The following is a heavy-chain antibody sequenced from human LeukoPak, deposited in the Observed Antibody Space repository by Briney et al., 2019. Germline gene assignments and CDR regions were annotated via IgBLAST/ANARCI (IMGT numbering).Heavy chain of an antibody. V-gene: IGHV1-2*02. Sequence: ASVKVSCKASGYTFTGHDVHWVRQAPGQGLEWMAWINPNNGATDYAQKFQDRVTVTRDTSISTVYMELRSLTSVDTAVYYCARKSLWTVDFWGQGTLVSVSS. CDR2: INPNNGAT. J-gene: IGHJ4*02. CDR3: ARKSLWTVDF. D-gene: IGHD3/OR15-3a*01. CDR1: GYTFTGHD.